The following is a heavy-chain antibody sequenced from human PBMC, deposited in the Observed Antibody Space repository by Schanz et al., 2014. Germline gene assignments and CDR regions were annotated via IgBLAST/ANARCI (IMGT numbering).Heavy chain of an antibody. CDR1: GFPFSDYF. CDR2: IGNGGVTI. D-gene: IGHD3-22*01. J-gene: IGHJ4*02. V-gene: IGHV3-11*01. Sequence: VQLLESGGGLVQPGGSLRLSCTASGFPFSDYFMAWIRQPPGRGLEWVSYIGNGGVTIYYADSVRGRFTMSRDNSKNTVHLQMSSLRVEDTAVYYCARVDSSGYFFDNWGQGTRVTVSS. CDR3: ARVDSSGYFFDN.